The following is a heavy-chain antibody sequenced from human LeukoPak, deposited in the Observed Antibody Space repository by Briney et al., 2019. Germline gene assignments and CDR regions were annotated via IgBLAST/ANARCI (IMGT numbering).Heavy chain of an antibody. J-gene: IGHJ6*03. D-gene: IGHD3-3*01. CDR3: ARLSTIFEPHYYMDV. CDR1: GGSISSSSYY. Sequence: SETLSLTCTVSGGSISSSSYYWGWIRQPPGKGLEWIGSIYCSGSTYYNPSLKSRVTISVDTSKNQFSLKLSSVTAADTAVYYCARLSTIFEPHYYMDVWGKGTTVTVSS. V-gene: IGHV4-39*01. CDR2: IYCSGST.